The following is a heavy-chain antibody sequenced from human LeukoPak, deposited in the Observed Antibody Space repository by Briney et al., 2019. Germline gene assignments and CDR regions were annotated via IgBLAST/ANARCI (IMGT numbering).Heavy chain of an antibody. CDR3: ARGVNYHGSGSYLRDWFDP. V-gene: IGHV3-9*01. Sequence: GRSLRLSCAASGFTFDDYAMHWVRQAPGKGLEWVSGISWNSGSIGYADSVKGRFTISRDNAKNSLFLQVNSLRAEDTAVYYCARGVNYHGSGSYLRDWFDPWGQGTLVTVSS. CDR1: GFTFDDYA. CDR2: ISWNSGSI. D-gene: IGHD3-10*01. J-gene: IGHJ5*02.